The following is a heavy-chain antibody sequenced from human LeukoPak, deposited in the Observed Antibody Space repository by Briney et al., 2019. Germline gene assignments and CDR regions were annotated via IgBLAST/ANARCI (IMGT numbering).Heavy chain of an antibody. Sequence: PGASLRLSCAASGFTFTTYAMTWVRQAPGKGLEWVSSIGAGGAATFYSDSVKGRFTISRDNSMNTLYLRMNSLRADDTAAYYCGRPTKFWLIQGDGVDVWGQGTTVTVSS. CDR1: GFTFTTYA. J-gene: IGHJ6*02. V-gene: IGHV3-23*01. CDR2: IGAGGAAT. CDR3: GRPTKFWLIQGDGVDV. D-gene: IGHD6-19*01.